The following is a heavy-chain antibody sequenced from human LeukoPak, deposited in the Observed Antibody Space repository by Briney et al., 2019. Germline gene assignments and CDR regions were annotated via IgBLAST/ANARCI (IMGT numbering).Heavy chain of an antibody. J-gene: IGHJ4*02. CDR1: GYTFTSYG. CDR3: ARSDFWSGYYGSDY. Sequence: ASVKVSCKASGYTFTSYGINWVRQATGQGLEWMGWMNPNSGNTGYAQKFQGRVTMTRNTSISTAYMELSSLRSEDTAVYYCARSDFWSGYYGSDYWGQGTLVTVSS. V-gene: IGHV1-8*01. D-gene: IGHD3-3*01. CDR2: MNPNSGNT.